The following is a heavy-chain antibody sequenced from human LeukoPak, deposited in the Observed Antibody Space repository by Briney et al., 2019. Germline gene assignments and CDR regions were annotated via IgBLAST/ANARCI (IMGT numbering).Heavy chain of an antibody. J-gene: IGHJ6*02. CDR1: GDSVSSISVA. V-gene: IGHV6-1*01. CDR2: TYYRSKWYY. Sequence: SQTLSLTCAISGDSVSSISVAWNWIRRSPSRGLEWLGRTYYRSKWYYEYAVSVKSRINISPDTSKNQFSLQLTSVTPEDTAVYYCSLARSEYHYGMDVWGQGTTVTVSS. CDR3: SLARSEYHYGMDV.